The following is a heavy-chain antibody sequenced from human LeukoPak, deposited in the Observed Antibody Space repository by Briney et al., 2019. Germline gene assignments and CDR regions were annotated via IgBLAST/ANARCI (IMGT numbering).Heavy chain of an antibody. V-gene: IGHV1-69*13. Sequence: SVKVSCKASGGTFSSYAISWVRQAPGQGLEWMGGIIPIFGTANYAQKFQGRVTITADESTSTAYMELSSLRSEDTAVYYCARDHSSSSWFDPWGQGTLVTVSS. CDR3: ARDHSSSSWFDP. J-gene: IGHJ5*02. CDR2: IIPIFGTA. CDR1: GGTFSSYA. D-gene: IGHD6-6*01.